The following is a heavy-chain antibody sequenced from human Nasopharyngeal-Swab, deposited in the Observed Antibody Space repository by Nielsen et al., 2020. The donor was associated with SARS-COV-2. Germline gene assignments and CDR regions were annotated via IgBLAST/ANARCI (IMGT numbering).Heavy chain of an antibody. Sequence: SETLSLTCAVYGVSFSGYYWSWIRQPPGKGLEWIGEINHSGSTNYNPSLKSRVTISVDTSKNQFSLKLSSVTAADTAVYYCARMIVGAPRWFDPWGQGTLVTVSS. CDR1: GVSFSGYY. D-gene: IGHD1-26*01. V-gene: IGHV4-34*01. CDR2: INHSGST. CDR3: ARMIVGAPRWFDP. J-gene: IGHJ5*02.